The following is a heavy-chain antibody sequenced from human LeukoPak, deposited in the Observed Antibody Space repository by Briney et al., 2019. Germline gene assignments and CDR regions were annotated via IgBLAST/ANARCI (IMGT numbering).Heavy chain of an antibody. Sequence: SETLSLTCTVSGYSISSGYFWGWMRQPPGKGLEWIGSIYQSETAHYNPSLKSRVTISVDMSKNQFSLKLSSVTAADTAVYYCAATYCSSTSCYGGPVDYWGQGTLVTVSS. D-gene: IGHD2-2*01. CDR2: IYQSETA. CDR1: GYSISSGYF. J-gene: IGHJ4*02. V-gene: IGHV4-38-2*02. CDR3: AATYCSSTSCYGGPVDY.